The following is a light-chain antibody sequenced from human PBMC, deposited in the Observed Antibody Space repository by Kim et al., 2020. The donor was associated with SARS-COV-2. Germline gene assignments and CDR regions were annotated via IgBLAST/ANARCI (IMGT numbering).Light chain of an antibody. J-gene: IGKJ4*01. CDR3: QQYSSSPPSLT. Sequence: PGERATLSCRASQAITTRYVAWYQQKPGQPPRLLIYGASSRATGIPDRFSGSGSGTDFTLTISGLEPEDFAVYYCQQYSSSPPSLTFGGGTKVDIK. CDR1: QAITTRY. CDR2: GAS. V-gene: IGKV3-20*01.